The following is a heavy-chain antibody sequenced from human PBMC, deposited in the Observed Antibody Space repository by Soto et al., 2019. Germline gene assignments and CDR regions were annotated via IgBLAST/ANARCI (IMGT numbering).Heavy chain of an antibody. CDR3: ARGPETPLYYYYGMDV. Sequence: SETLSLTCAVYGGSFSGYYWSWIRQPPGKGLEWIGEINHSGSTNYNPSLKSRVTISVDTSKNQFSLKLSSVTAADTAVYYCARGPETPLYYYYGMDVWGQGTTVTVSS. CDR2: INHSGST. V-gene: IGHV4-34*01. CDR1: GGSFSGYY. J-gene: IGHJ6*02.